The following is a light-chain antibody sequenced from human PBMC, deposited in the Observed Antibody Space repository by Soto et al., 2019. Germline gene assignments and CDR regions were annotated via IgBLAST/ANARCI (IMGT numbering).Light chain of an antibody. CDR3: CSYAGSYIV. J-gene: IGLJ1*01. Sequence: QSALTQPRSVSGSPGQSVTISCTGTSSDVGGYNYVSWYQQHPGKAPKLMIYDVSKRPSGVPDRFSGPKSGNTASLTISGLQAEDEADYYCCSYAGSYIVFGTGTKLTVL. CDR1: SSDVGGYNY. CDR2: DVS. V-gene: IGLV2-11*01.